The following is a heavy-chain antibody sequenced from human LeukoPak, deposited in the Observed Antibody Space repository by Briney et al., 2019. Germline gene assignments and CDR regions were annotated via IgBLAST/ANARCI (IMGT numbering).Heavy chain of an antibody. D-gene: IGHD2/OR15-2a*01. CDR2: INPNSGDT. CDR3: ARDGGTSAFYHYYYMDV. V-gene: IGHV1-2*02. Sequence: ASVKVSCKASGYTFTDYYMHWVRQAPGQGLEWMGWINPNSGDTRYAQSFQGRVTMTRDTSISTAYMEVSRLRSDDTAVYYCARDGGTSAFYHYYYMDVWGKGTTVTVSS. J-gene: IGHJ6*03. CDR1: GYTFTDYY.